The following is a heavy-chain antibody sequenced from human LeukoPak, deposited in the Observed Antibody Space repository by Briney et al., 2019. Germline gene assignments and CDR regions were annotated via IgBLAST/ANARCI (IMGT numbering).Heavy chain of an antibody. CDR2: ASYSGST. Sequence: PSETLSLTCNVSGGSISSSGYYWAWIRQPPGKGLEWIGSASYSGSTYYSPSLKSRVTISLDTSKNQFSLKLSSVTAADTAVYYCARAAGYCSGGSCYRYYMDVWGKGTTVTVSS. CDR1: GGSISSSGYY. D-gene: IGHD2-15*01. J-gene: IGHJ6*03. CDR3: ARAAGYCSGGSCYRYYMDV. V-gene: IGHV4-39*07.